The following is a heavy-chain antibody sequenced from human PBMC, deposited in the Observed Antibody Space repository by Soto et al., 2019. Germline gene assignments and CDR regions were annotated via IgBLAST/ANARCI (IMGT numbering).Heavy chain of an antibody. J-gene: IGHJ4*02. CDR3: AREDSIIIPAVSDF. D-gene: IGHD2-2*01. CDR2: ISKSDYT. CDR1: GFAFNNYG. Sequence: PGCSLRLSCTVCGFAFNNYGINWVRQAPGKGLEWVSSISKSDYTYYSDSVKGRFTISRDNAKNSVSLQMNTLRVEDTAVYYCAREDSIIIPAVSDFWGQGTLVTVSS. V-gene: IGHV3-21*01.